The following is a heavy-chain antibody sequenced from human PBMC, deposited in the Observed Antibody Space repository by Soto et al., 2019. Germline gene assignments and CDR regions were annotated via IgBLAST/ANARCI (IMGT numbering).Heavy chain of an antibody. CDR3: ARDRGGGGLTLEY. J-gene: IGHJ4*02. V-gene: IGHV3-11*01. CDR2: ISNSGRIT. CDR1: GFIFSDYY. D-gene: IGHD3-16*01. Sequence: QVHLEESGGGLVKPGGTLRLSCTASGFIFSDYYMSWIRQAPGKGLEWVSDISNSGRITHHADSAEGRFTISRDNAKDSLYLQMNSPRPEDSAIYYCARDRGGGGLTLEYWGQGTLVTVSS.